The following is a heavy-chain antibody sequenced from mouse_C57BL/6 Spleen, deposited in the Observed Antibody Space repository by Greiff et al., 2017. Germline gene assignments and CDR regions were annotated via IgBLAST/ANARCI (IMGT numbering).Heavy chain of an antibody. V-gene: IGHV14-4*01. J-gene: IGHJ3*01. CDR3: TTDYYGSLEFAY. Sequence: VQLQQSGAELVRPGASVKLSCTASGFNIKDDYMHWVKQRPEQGLEWIGWIDPENGDTEYASKFQGKATITADTSSNTAYLQLSSLTSEDTAVYYCTTDYYGSLEFAYWGQGTLVTVSA. D-gene: IGHD1-1*01. CDR1: GFNIKDDY. CDR2: IDPENGDT.